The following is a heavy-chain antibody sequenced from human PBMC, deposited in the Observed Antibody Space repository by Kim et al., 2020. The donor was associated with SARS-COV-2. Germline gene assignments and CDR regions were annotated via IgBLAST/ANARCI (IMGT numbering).Heavy chain of an antibody. D-gene: IGHD3-3*01. CDR3: ARGEWLLPKDY. J-gene: IGHJ4*02. CDR2: T. V-gene: IGHV3-53*01. Sequence: TSHADSVKGRFTITGDTSTNALYLQMNSMGDEDTAVYYCARGEWLLPKDYWGQGTLVTVSS.